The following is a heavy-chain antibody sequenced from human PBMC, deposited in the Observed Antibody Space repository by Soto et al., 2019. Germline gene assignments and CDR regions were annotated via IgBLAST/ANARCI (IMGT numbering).Heavy chain of an antibody. D-gene: IGHD2-21*02. V-gene: IGHV4-59*01. CDR1: GGSIRGYY. CDR2: MYNTGST. CDR3: ARDLWGYCGTDCYPLDV. J-gene: IGHJ6*02. Sequence: SETLYLTCTVSGGSIRGYYWSWIRQPPGKGLEWIGYMYNTGSTVYNPSFKIRVTISVDTSKNQFSLKLNSVTAADTAVYYCARDLWGYCGTDCYPLDVWGQGTTVT.